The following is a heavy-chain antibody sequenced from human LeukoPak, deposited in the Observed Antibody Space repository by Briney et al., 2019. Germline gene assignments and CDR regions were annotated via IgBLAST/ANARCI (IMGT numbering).Heavy chain of an antibody. J-gene: IGHJ4*02. Sequence: GGSLRLSCAASGFTLSNAWMNWVRQAPGKGLEWVAIISYDGSNEYYADSVKGRFTISRDNSKNTLYLQMNSLRAADTAVYYCARALSTTAFDYWGQGTLVTVSS. D-gene: IGHD4-17*01. V-gene: IGHV3-30*03. CDR3: ARALSTTAFDY. CDR2: ISYDGSNE. CDR1: GFTLSNAW.